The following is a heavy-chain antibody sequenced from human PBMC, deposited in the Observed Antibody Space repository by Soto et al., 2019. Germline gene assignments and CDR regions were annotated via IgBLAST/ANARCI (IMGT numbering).Heavy chain of an antibody. D-gene: IGHD3-22*01. CDR2: IYSGGST. Sequence: EVQLVESGGGLIQPGGSLRLSCAASGFTVSSNYMSWVRQAPGKGLEWVSVIYSGGSTYYADSVKGRFTISRDKSKNTLYLQMNSLRAEDTAVYYCARNYYDSGGGFDYWGQGTLVTVSS. J-gene: IGHJ4*02. CDR1: GFTVSSNY. CDR3: ARNYYDSGGGFDY. V-gene: IGHV3-53*01.